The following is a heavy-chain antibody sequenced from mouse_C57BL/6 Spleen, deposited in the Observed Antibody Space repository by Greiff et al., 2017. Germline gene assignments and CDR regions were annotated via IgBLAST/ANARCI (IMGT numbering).Heavy chain of an antibody. Sequence: VKVVESGAELVRPGASVKLSCKASGYTFTDYYINWVKQRPGQGLEWIARIYPGSGNTYYNEKFKGKATLTAEKSSSTAYMQLSSLTSEDSAVYFCARSGGSSADYFDYWGQGTTLTVSS. CDR1: GYTFTDYY. V-gene: IGHV1-76*01. CDR3: ARSGGSSADYFDY. J-gene: IGHJ2*01. CDR2: IYPGSGNT. D-gene: IGHD1-1*01.